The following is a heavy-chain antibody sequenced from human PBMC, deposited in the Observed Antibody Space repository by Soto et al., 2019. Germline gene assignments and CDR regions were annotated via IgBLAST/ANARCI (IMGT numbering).Heavy chain of an antibody. D-gene: IGHD4-17*01. J-gene: IGHJ4*02. V-gene: IGHV4-31*03. CDR3: ARGRDDYVGVGN. CDR2: IYYSGST. CDR1: GGSISSGGYY. Sequence: QVQLQESGPGLVKPSQTLSLTCTVSGGSISSGGYYWSWIRQHPGKGLEWIGYIYYSGSTYYNPSLKRRVTISVDTSKTQFSLKLSSVTAADTAVYYCARGRDDYVGVGNWGQGTLVTVSS.